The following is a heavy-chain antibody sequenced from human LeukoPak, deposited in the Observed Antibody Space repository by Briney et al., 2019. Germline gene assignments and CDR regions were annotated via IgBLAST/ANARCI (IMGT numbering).Heavy chain of an antibody. V-gene: IGHV3-9*01. J-gene: IGHJ4*02. CDR3: AKDPSQLLFDY. CDR2: ISWNSGSI. CDR1: GFTFDDYA. Sequence: GGSLRLSCAASGFTFDDYAMHWVRQAPGKGREWVSGISWNSGSIGYADSVKGRFTISRDNAKNSLYLQMNSLRAEDTALYYCAKDPSQLLFDYWGQGTLVTVSS. D-gene: IGHD2-2*01.